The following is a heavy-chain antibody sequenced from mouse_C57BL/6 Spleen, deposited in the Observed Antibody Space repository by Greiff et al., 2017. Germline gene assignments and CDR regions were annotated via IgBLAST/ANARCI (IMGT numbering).Heavy chain of an antibody. J-gene: IGHJ2*01. CDR2: IDPENGDT. CDR1: GFNIKDDY. Sequence: EVKLQQSGAELVRPGASVKLSCTASGFNIKDDYMHWVKQRPEQGLEWIGWIDPENGDTEYASKFQGKATITADTSSNTAYLQLSSLTSEDTAFYYCTTLRLITTVVATDYFDYWGQGTTLTVSS. CDR3: TTLRLITTVVATDYFDY. V-gene: IGHV14-4*01. D-gene: IGHD1-1*01.